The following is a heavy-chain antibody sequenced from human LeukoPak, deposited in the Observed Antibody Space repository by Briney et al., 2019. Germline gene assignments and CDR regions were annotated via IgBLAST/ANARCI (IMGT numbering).Heavy chain of an antibody. Sequence: GASVKVSCKASGYTFTGYYMHWVRQAPGRGLEWMGWINPNSGGTNYAQKFQGRVTMTRDTSISTAYMELSRLRSDDTAVYYCARDRYYEGRAGYYYYMDVWGKGTTVTVSS. D-gene: IGHD3-3*01. CDR3: ARDRYYEGRAGYYYYMDV. CDR2: INPNSGGT. V-gene: IGHV1-2*02. J-gene: IGHJ6*03. CDR1: GYTFTGYY.